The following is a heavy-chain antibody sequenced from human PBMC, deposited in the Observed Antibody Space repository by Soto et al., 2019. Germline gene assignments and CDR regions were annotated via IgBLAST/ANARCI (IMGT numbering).Heavy chain of an antibody. J-gene: IGHJ6*03. CDR1: GFTFTSYT. D-gene: IGHD6-6*01. CDR2: ISASGGRP. CDR3: AREMRGGAARKRYYYYMDV. V-gene: IGHV3-23*01. Sequence: GGSLRLSCAASGFTFTSYTMSWVRQAPGKGLEWISTISASGGRPSYADSVQGRFIISRDNPMNTVYLQMGSLRADDTAVYYCAREMRGGAARKRYYYYMDVRGKGTTVTVSS.